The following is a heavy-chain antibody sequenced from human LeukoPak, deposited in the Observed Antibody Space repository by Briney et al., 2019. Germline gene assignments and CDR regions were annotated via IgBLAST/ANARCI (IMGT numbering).Heavy chain of an antibody. D-gene: IGHD5-18*01. CDR2: IYYTGST. V-gene: IGHV4-59*01. CDR3: ARGGGGYSRSFDY. J-gene: IGHJ4*02. Sequence: SETLSLTCTVSGGSISSYCWSWIRQPPGRGLEWIGYIYYTGSTNYNPSLNSRVTISLDTSKNHFSLKLSSVTAADTAVYYCARGGGGYSRSFDYWGQGTLVTVSS. CDR1: GGSISSYC.